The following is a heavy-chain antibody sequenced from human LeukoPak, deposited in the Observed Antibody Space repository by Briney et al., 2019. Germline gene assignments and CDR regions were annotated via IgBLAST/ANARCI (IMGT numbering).Heavy chain of an antibody. Sequence: ASVKVSCKASGYTFTSYYMHWVRQAPGQGLEWMGIINPSGGSTSYAQKFQGRVTMTRDTSTSTVYMELSRLRSDDTAVYYCARDPFRSHRSPLDWFGDPWGQGTLVTVSS. CDR3: ARDPFRSHRSPLDWFGDP. V-gene: IGHV1-46*01. J-gene: IGHJ4*02. D-gene: IGHD3-10*01. CDR2: INPSGGST. CDR1: GYTFTSYY.